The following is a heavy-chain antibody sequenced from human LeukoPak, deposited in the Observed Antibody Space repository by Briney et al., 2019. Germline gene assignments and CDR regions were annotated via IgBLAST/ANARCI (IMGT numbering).Heavy chain of an antibody. V-gene: IGHV3-74*01. Sequence: PGGSLRLSCAASGFTFSSYWMHWVRQAPGKGLVWVSRINSDGSSTSYADSVKGRFTISRDNSKNTLYLQTNSLTAEDTAVYYCAKATGTLGAWGQGTLVTVSS. CDR3: AKATGTLGA. D-gene: IGHD1-1*01. CDR1: GFTFSSYW. J-gene: IGHJ5*02. CDR2: INSDGSST.